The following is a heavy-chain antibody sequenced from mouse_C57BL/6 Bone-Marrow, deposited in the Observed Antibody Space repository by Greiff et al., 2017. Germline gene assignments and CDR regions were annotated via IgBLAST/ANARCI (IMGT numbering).Heavy chain of an antibody. J-gene: IGHJ3*01. Sequence: VQGVESGPGLVQPSQSLSITCTVSGFSLTSYGVHWVRQSPGKGLEWLGVIWSGGSTAYTAAYISRLGISTDNSKNQVFFTMNSLQADDTAIYYCASSIFAVWGQGTLVTVSA. CDR1: GFSLTSYG. CDR3: ASSIFAV. CDR2: IWSGGST. V-gene: IGHV2-2*01.